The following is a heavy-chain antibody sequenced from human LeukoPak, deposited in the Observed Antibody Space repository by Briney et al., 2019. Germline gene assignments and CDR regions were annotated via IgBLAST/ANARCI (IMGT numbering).Heavy chain of an antibody. CDR2: INHSGST. CDR1: GGSSSGYY. V-gene: IGHV4-34*01. D-gene: IGHD3-22*01. CDR3: ARQPLGGYYLRYYYYMDV. J-gene: IGHJ6*03. Sequence: SETLSLTCAVYGGSSSGYYWSWIRQPPGKGLEWIGEINHSGSTNYNPSLKSRVTISVDTSKNQFSLKLSSVTAADTAVYYCARQPLGGYYLRYYYYMDVWGKGTTVTISS.